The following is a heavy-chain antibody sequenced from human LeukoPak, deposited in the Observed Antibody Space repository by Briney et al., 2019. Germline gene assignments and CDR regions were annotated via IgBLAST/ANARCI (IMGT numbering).Heavy chain of an antibody. CDR3: ARARRITMVRGVNFRVDAFDI. V-gene: IGHV4-59*06. CDR2: IYYSGST. D-gene: IGHD3-10*01. J-gene: IGHJ3*02. Sequence: TSETLSLTCTVSGGSISSYYWSWIRQHPGKGLEWIGYIYYSGSTYYNPSLKSRVTISVDTSKNQFSLKLSSVTAADTAVYYCARARRITMVRGVNFRVDAFDIWGQGTMVTVSS. CDR1: GGSISSYY.